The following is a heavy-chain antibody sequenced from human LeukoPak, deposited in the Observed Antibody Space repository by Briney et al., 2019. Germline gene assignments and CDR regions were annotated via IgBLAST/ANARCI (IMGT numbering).Heavy chain of an antibody. Sequence: GESLKISCEGLGYSFSTYWSAWVRQRPVKGLEWMGIIYPDGSETRYDPSFEGQVTISADRSTSTAYLQWSSLRASDTAMYYCARASRDGYNQNFDHWGQGTLVTVSS. V-gene: IGHV5-51*01. CDR1: GYSFSTYW. CDR2: IYPDGSET. D-gene: IGHD5-24*01. J-gene: IGHJ4*02. CDR3: ARASRDGYNQNFDH.